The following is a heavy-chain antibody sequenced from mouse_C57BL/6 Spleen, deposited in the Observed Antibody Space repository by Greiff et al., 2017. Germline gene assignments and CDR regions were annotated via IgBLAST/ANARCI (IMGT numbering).Heavy chain of an antibody. CDR2: ISDGGSYT. CDR3: ADYDAWFAY. V-gene: IGHV5-4*01. J-gene: IGHJ3*01. Sequence: EVQVEESGGGLVKPGGSLKLSCAASGFTFSSYAMSWVRQTPEKRLEWVATISDGGSYTCYPDNVKGRFTISRDTANNKLYLQMSHLKSGDTAMYDCADYDAWFAYWGQGTLVTVSA. CDR1: GFTFSSYA. D-gene: IGHD2-3*01.